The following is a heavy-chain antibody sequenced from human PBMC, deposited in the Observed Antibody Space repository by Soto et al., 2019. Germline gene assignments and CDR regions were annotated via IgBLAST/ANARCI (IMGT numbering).Heavy chain of an antibody. CDR3: AREGRTAFAI. D-gene: IGHD5-18*01. Sequence: PGGSLRLSCAASGFTFSNYAMHWVRQAPGKGLEWVAFISYDGSDKFYADSVKGRFTISRDNSKNTLSLQMNSLTTEDTAVYYCAREGRTAFAIWGQGTMVTVSS. CDR1: GFTFSNYA. J-gene: IGHJ3*02. V-gene: IGHV3-30-3*01. CDR2: ISYDGSDK.